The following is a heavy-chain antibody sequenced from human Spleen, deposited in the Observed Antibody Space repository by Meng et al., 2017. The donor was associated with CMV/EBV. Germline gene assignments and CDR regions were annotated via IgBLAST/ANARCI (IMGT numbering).Heavy chain of an antibody. CDR3: VRELSGGYFDY. D-gene: IGHD3-10*01. Sequence: CKPSGSTFTSYLLHWVRRVPGQGLDWMGYIVPSGGAEGYAQHFQGRVTMTRDTSTSTVYMELSSLTSDDTAVYFCVRELSGGYFDYWGQGTLVTVSS. CDR1: GSTFTSYL. V-gene: IGHV1-46*01. CDR2: IVPSGGAE. J-gene: IGHJ4*02.